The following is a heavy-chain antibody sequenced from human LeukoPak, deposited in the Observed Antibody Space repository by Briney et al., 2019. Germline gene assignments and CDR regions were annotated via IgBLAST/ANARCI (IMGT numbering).Heavy chain of an antibody. CDR2: ISGSGGST. Sequence: GGSLRLSCAASGFTFSSYWMHWVRQAPGKGLEWVSAISGSGGSTYYADSVKGRFTISRDNSKNTLYLQMNSLRAEDTAVYYCAKDGVVFWPPGYWGQGTLVTVSS. CDR1: GFTFSSYW. V-gene: IGHV3-23*01. CDR3: AKDGVVFWPPGY. D-gene: IGHD3-9*01. J-gene: IGHJ4*02.